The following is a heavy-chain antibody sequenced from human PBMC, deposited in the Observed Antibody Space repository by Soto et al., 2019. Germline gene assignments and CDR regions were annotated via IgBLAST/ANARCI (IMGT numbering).Heavy chain of an antibody. V-gene: IGHV1-18*01. J-gene: IGHJ6*02. Sequence: QVQLVQSGAEVKKPGASVKVSCKASGYTFTSYGISWVRQAPGQGLEWMGWISAYNGNTNYAQKLQGRVTMTTDTSPRKAYMELRSLRSDDTAVYYCASRSVVITDRNYYYYGMDVWGQGTTVTVSS. CDR1: GYTFTSYG. D-gene: IGHD3-22*01. CDR2: ISAYNGNT. CDR3: ASRSVVITDRNYYYYGMDV.